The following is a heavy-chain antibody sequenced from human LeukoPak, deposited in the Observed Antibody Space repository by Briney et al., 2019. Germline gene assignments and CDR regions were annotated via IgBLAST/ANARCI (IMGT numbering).Heavy chain of an antibody. V-gene: IGHV3-64*01. J-gene: IGHJ3*02. CDR1: GFAFCIYA. D-gene: IGHD6-13*01. CDR2: ISSNGGST. Sequence: SGGSLRLSCAASGFAFCIYAMHWVRRAPGKGLEYVPAISSNGGSTYYANSVKGRFTISRDNSKNTLYLQMGNLTAEDIAVYYRAGARIWRGYKNSWTSHGVFDIWGQGTIVTVPS. CDR3: AGARIWRGYKNSWTSHGVFDI.